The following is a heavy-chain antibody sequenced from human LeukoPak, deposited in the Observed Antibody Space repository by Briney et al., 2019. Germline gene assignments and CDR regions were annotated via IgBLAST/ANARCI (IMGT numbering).Heavy chain of an antibody. V-gene: IGHV5-51*01. CDR3: ARHVVVAGHGYFDY. CDR1: GYSFTSYW. CDR2: IFCGDSDT. J-gene: IGHJ4*02. D-gene: IGHD2-21*02. Sequence: ESLKISCKGSGYSFTSYWIGWVRQMPGKGLEWMGIIFCGDSDTRYSPSLQGQVTISADKSIGTAYLQWSSLRASDTAMYYCARHVVVAGHGYFDYWGQGSMVGVSS.